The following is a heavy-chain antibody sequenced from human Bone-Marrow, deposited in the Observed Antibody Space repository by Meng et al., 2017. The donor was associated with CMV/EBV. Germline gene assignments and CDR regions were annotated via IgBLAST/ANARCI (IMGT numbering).Heavy chain of an antibody. D-gene: IGHD2-2*01. Sequence: GESLKISCAASGFTFNSYSMNWVRQAPGKGLEWVSSISTSGNYIYYADSLKGRFTISKDNAKNSPYLQMNSLRGEDTAVYFCARDSVPAHKTGDFHDYFYGMDVWGQGTTVTVSS. CDR3: ARDSVPAHKTGDFHDYFYGMDV. CDR1: GFTFNSYS. V-gene: IGHV3-21*01. CDR2: ISTSGNYI. J-gene: IGHJ6*02.